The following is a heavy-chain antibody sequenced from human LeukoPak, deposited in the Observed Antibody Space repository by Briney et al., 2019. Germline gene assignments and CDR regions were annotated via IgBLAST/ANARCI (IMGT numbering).Heavy chain of an antibody. CDR3: ARDQVDSSSWYAYYYGMDV. Sequence: ASVKVSCKASGYTFTRYAMHWVRQAPGQRLEWMGWINAGNGNTKYSQKFQGRVTITRDTSASTAYMELSSLRSEDTAVYYCARDQVDSSSWYAYYYGMDVWGQGTTVTVSS. D-gene: IGHD6-13*01. CDR1: GYTFTRYA. J-gene: IGHJ6*02. CDR2: INAGNGNT. V-gene: IGHV1-3*01.